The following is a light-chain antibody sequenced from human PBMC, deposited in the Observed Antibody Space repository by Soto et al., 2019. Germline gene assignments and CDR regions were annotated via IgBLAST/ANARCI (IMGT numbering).Light chain of an antibody. V-gene: IGKV1-12*01. J-gene: IGKJ5*01. CDR1: QGISSW. Sequence: DIHMTHSKSSVSTSVEARVNFNFRESQGISSWLAWYQQKPGKAPKLLIYAASSLQSGVPSRFSGSGSGTDFTLTISSLQPEDFATYYCQQSYSTPITFGQGTRLEIK. CDR2: AAS. CDR3: QQSYSTPIT.